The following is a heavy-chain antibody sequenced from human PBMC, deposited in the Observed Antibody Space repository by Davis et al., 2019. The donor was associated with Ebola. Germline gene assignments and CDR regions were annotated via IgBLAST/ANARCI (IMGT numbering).Heavy chain of an antibody. Sequence: GESLKISCAASGFTFSSYSMNWVRQAPGKGLEWVSSISSSSSYIYYADSVKGRFTISRDNAKNSLYLQMNSLRADDTAVYYCAGDPDLYCSGGSCYWGDYYGMDVWGQGTTVTVSS. CDR3: AGDPDLYCSGGSCYWGDYYGMDV. V-gene: IGHV3-21*01. D-gene: IGHD2-15*01. J-gene: IGHJ6*02. CDR2: ISSSSSYI. CDR1: GFTFSSYS.